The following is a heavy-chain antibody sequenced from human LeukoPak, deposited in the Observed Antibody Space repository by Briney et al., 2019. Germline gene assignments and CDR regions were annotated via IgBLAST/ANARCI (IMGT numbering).Heavy chain of an antibody. J-gene: IGHJ4*02. D-gene: IGHD2-21*02. CDR3: AREGGVVVTALDY. CDR2: ISDRGGSS. V-gene: IGHV3-23*01. CDR1: GFTFSSYA. Sequence: GGSLRLSCAASGFTFSSYAMSWVRQAPGKGLEWVSVISDRGGSSYYADSVKGRFTISRDNSKNTLYLQMNSLRAEDTAVYYCAREGGVVVTALDYWGQGTLVTVSS.